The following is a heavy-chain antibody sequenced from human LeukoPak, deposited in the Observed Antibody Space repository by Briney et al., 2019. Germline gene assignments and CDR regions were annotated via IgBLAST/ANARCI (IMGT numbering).Heavy chain of an antibody. CDR3: ARLGYGDYWGPRTV. J-gene: IGHJ6*04. CDR2: IYHSGST. V-gene: IGHV4-38-2*02. CDR1: GYSISSGYY. D-gene: IGHD4-17*01. Sequence: SETLSLTCTVSGYSISSGYYWGWIRQPPGKGLEWIGSIYHSGSTYYNPSLKSRDTISVDTSKNQFSLKLSSVTAADTAVYYCARLGYGDYWGPRTVWGKGTTVTISS.